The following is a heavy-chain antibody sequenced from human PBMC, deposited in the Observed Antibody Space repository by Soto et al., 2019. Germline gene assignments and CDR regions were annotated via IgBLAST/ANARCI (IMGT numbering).Heavy chain of an antibody. Sequence: GFLRLSCAASGVTFSYYSMHWVRQAPGKGLEWVTVVSSDGSPKYYADSVKGRFTISRDNSKNTLYVQMNSLRGDDTAVYYCARIYSSSWYGNDAFDIWGQGTMVTVSS. D-gene: IGHD6-13*01. CDR3: ARIYSSSWYGNDAFDI. CDR2: VSSDGSPK. V-gene: IGHV3-30-3*01. J-gene: IGHJ3*02. CDR1: GVTFSYYS.